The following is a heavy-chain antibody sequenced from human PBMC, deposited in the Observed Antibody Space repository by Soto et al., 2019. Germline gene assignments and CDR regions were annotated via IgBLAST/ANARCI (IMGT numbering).Heavy chain of an antibody. V-gene: IGHV3-21*01. CDR2: ISSSSSYI. J-gene: IGHJ6*02. CDR1: GFTFSSYS. CDR3: ARDRSVRFLEWAKKQVEYYYYGMDV. Sequence: EVQLVESGGGLVKPGGSLRLSCAASGFTFSSYSMNWVRQAPGKGLEWVSSISSSSSYIYYADSVKGRFTTSRDNAKNSLYLQMNSLRAEDTAVYYCARDRSVRFLEWAKKQVEYYYYGMDVWGQGTTVTVSS. D-gene: IGHD3-3*01.